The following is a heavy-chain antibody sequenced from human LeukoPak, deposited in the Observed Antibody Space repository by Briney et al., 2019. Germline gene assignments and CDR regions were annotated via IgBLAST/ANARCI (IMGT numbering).Heavy chain of an antibody. J-gene: IGHJ4*02. D-gene: IGHD3-3*01. CDR3: ARMEG. CDR1: GFTVSSNY. CDR2: ISSSSSYI. Sequence: GGSLRLSCAASGFTVSSNYMSRVRQAPGKGLEWVSSISSSSSYIYYADSVKGRFTISRDNAKNSLYLQMNSLRAEDTAVYYCARMEGWGQGTLVTVSS. V-gene: IGHV3-21*01.